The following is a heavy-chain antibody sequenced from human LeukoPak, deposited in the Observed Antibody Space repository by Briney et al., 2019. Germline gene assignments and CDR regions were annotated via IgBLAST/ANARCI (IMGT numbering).Heavy chain of an antibody. Sequence: GGSLRLSCAASGFTFSSYSMNWVRQAPGKGLEWVSFISSSSSYIYYADSMKGRFTISRDNAKNSLYLQMNSLKTEDTAMYFCTRFVYGARADESGGHWGQGTLVTVSS. V-gene: IGHV3-21*04. CDR3: TRFVYGARADESGGH. D-gene: IGHD4/OR15-4a*01. CDR2: ISSSSSYI. J-gene: IGHJ4*02. CDR1: GFTFSSYS.